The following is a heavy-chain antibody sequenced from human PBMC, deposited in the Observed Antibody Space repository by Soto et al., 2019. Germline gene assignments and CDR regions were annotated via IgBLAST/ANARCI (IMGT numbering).Heavy chain of an antibody. J-gene: IGHJ4*02. CDR3: VRDGLDYYDTARLYFDK. CDR2: ISSSAVYI. V-gene: IGHV3-21*01. Sequence: GSLRLSCAASGFNFITYSLIWVRQAPGKGLEWVASISSSAVYIDYADSVKGRFTISRDNANNSLYLQMNSLRAEDTATYYCVRDGLDYYDTARLYFDKWGQGT. CDR1: GFNFITYS. D-gene: IGHD3-22*01.